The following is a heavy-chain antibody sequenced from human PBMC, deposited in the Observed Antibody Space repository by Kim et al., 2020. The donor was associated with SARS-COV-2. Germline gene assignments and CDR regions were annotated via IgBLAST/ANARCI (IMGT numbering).Heavy chain of an antibody. CDR2: VSYTGKN. V-gene: IGHV4-39*01. D-gene: IGHD3-22*01. CDR3: ARLGDSAGYYPDY. CDR1: GVSITSSPYY. J-gene: IGHJ4*02. Sequence: SETLSLTCNVSGVSITSSPYYWGWIRQPPGKGLEWIGSVSYTGKNYYNPALESRVTISVDTPKNQFSLILTSVTAADTAVYYCARLGDSAGYYPDYWGQGTLVTVSS.